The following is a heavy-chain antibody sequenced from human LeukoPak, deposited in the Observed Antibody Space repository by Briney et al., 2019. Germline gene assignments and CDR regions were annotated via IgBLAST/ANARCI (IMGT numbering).Heavy chain of an antibody. CDR2: IIPIFGTA. Sequence: SVKVSCKASGGTFSSYAISWVRQAPGQGLEWMGGIIPIFGTANYAQKFQDRVTITADKSTSTAYMELSSLRFEDTAVYYCATPDGGNNYYDSSGYYYWGQGTLVTVSS. CDR1: GGTFSSYA. D-gene: IGHD3-22*01. CDR3: ATPDGGNNYYDSSGYYY. V-gene: IGHV1-69*06. J-gene: IGHJ4*02.